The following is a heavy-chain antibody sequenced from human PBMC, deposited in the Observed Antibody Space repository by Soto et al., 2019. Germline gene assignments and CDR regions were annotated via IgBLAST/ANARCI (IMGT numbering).Heavy chain of an antibody. Sequence: ASVKVSCKASGYTFTSSYMRWVRQAPGQGLEWMGIINPSGGSTSYAQKFQGRVTMTRDTSTSTVYMELSSLRSEDTAVYYCARDAVRGALTRWFDPWGQGTLVTVSS. J-gene: IGHJ5*02. CDR2: INPSGGST. D-gene: IGHD3-10*01. CDR1: GYTFTSSY. CDR3: ARDAVRGALTRWFDP. V-gene: IGHV1-46*01.